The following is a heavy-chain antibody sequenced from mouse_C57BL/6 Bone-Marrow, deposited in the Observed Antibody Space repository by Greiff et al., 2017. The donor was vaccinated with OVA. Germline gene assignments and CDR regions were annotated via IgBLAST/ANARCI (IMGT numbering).Heavy chain of an antibody. V-gene: IGHV5-4*01. J-gene: IGHJ3*01. CDR3: ARGRVYGRAWLAY. Sequence: EVQGVESGGGLVKPGGSLKLSCAASGFTFSSYAMSWVRQTPEKRLEWVATISDGGSYTYYPDNVKGRFTISRDNAKNNLYLQMRHLKSEDTAMDYCARGRVYGRAWLAYWGQGTLVTVSA. D-gene: IGHD1-1*02. CDR1: GFTFSSYA. CDR2: ISDGGSYT.